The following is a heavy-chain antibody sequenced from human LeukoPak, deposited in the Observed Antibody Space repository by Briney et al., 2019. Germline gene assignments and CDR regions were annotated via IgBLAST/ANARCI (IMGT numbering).Heavy chain of an antibody. J-gene: IGHJ6*03. CDR2: ISSSSSYI. D-gene: IGHD3-10*01. CDR3: ARDGLAYRGYYYMDA. CDR1: GFTFSSYS. Sequence: GGSLRLSCAASGFTFSSYSMNWVRQAPGKGLEWVSSISSSSSYIYYADSVKGRFTISRDNAKNSLYLQMNSLRAEDTAVYYCARDGLAYRGYYYMDAWGKGTTVTVSS. V-gene: IGHV3-21*01.